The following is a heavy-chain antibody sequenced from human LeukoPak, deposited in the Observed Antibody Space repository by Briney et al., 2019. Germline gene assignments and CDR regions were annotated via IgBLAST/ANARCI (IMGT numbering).Heavy chain of an antibody. CDR2: INPNSGGT. D-gene: IGHD5-18*01. V-gene: IGHV1-2*04. Sequence: ASVKVSCKASGYTFTVYYMHWVRQAPGQGLEWMGWINPNSGGTNYAQNFQGWVTMTRDTSISTAYMELSRLRSDDTAVYYCARGAIQLWLIGGGYFDYWGQGTLVTVSS. CDR1: GYTFTVYY. J-gene: IGHJ4*02. CDR3: ARGAIQLWLIGGGYFDY.